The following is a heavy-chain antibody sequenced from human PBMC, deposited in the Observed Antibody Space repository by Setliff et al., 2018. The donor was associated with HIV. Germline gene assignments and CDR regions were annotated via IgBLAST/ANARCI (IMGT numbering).Heavy chain of an antibody. CDR1: GPSINIHY. V-gene: IGHV4-59*11. CDR2: IYSTGST. CDR3: AKGAGFYGDYTFDH. J-gene: IGHJ4*02. D-gene: IGHD4-17*01. Sequence: PSETLSLTCTVSGPSINIHYWSWIRQSPGKGFEWIGYIYSTGSTNYNPSLQSRVTISMVAPRNQFSLKVTSVTAADTAVYYCAKGAGFYGDYTFDHWGQGRQVTVSS.